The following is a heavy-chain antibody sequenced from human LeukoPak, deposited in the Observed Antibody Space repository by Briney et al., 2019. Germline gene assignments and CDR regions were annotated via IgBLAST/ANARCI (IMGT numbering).Heavy chain of an antibody. CDR3: ARESSSGWYGY. J-gene: IGHJ4*02. CDR2: IYYSGST. V-gene: IGHV4-59*01. CDR1: GGSISSYY. D-gene: IGHD6-19*01. Sequence: SETLSLTCTVSGGSISSYYWSWIRQPPGKGLEWIGYIYYSGSTNYNPSLKSRVTISVDTSKNQFSLKLSSVTAADTAVYYCARESSSGWYGYWGQGTLATVSS.